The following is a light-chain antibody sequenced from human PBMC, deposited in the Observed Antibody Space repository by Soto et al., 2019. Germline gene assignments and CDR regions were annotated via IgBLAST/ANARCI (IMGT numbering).Light chain of an antibody. CDR3: QLYGNSRRT. V-gene: IGKV3-20*01. CDR1: QSISSSY. CDR2: DAS. J-gene: IGKJ1*01. Sequence: EIVLTQSPGTLSLSPGERATLSCRASQSISSSYLAWYQQKPGQAPRLLIFDASSRATGIPDRFSGSASGTDFSLTISRLEPEDFVVYYCQLYGNSRRTFGQGTKV.